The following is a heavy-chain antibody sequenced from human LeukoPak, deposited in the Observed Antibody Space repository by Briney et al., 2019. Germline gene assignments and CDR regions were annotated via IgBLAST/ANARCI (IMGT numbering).Heavy chain of an antibody. D-gene: IGHD3-10*01. V-gene: IGHV3-21*01. Sequence: GGSLRLSCAASGFTFSSYSMNWVRQAPGKGLEWVSSITSSSSYIYYADSVKGRFTISRDNAKNSLYLQMNSLRAEDTAVYYCARDKAFGEFIFDYWGQGTLVTVSS. CDR1: GFTFSSYS. CDR2: ITSSSSYI. CDR3: ARDKAFGEFIFDY. J-gene: IGHJ4*02.